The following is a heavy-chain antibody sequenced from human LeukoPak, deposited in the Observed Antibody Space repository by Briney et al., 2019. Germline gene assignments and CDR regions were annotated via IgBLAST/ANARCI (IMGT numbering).Heavy chain of an antibody. CDR1: GFTFSNYA. D-gene: IGHD2-21*02. CDR3: ARDPNGDCIGASDF. V-gene: IGHV3-23*01. Sequence: TGGSLRLSCAASGFTFSNYAMIWVRQAPGQGLEWVSAIRSGGSAKYADPVKARFTISRDNSKNTLYLQMNSLRAEDTALYFCARDPNGDCIGASDFLGQGTVVTVSS. CDR2: IRSGGSA. J-gene: IGHJ3*01.